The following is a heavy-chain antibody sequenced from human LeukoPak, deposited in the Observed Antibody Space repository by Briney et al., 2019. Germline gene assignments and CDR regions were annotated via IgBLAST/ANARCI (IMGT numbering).Heavy chain of an antibody. CDR2: IYYSGST. D-gene: IGHD5-18*01. CDR1: GGSISSYY. V-gene: IGHV4-59*08. J-gene: IGHJ4*02. Sequence: SETLSLTCTVSGGSISSYYWSWIRQPPGKGLEWIGYIYYSGSTNYNPSLKSRVTISVDTSKNQFSLKLSSVTAADTAVYYCARVDTAMAHDYWGQGTLVTVSS. CDR3: ARVDTAMAHDY.